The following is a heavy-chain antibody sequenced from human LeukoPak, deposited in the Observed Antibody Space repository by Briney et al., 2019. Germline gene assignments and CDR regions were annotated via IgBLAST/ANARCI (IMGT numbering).Heavy chain of an antibody. V-gene: IGHV3-21*01. J-gene: IGHJ4*02. D-gene: IGHD6-6*01. CDR1: GFTFSSYS. CDR3: ARDMGSSSSSFDY. CDR2: ISSSSSYI. Sequence: RGSLRFSCAASGFTFSSYSMNWVRQAPGKGPEWVSSISSSSSYIYYADSVKGRFTISRDNAKNSLYLQMNSLRAEDTAVYYCARDMGSSSSSFDYWGQGTLVTVSS.